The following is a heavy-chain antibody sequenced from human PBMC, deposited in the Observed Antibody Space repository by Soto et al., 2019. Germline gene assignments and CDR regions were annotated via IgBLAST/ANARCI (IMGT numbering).Heavy chain of an antibody. Sequence: SQTLSLTCAISGDSVAGNSAAWNWIRQSPSRGLEWLGRTYYRSRWYNDYAVSVKSRITVTPDTSKNQFSLHLNSVTPEDTAVYYCARAFPYYVSSDSYLDYWRQGALVTVSS. J-gene: IGHJ4*02. CDR1: GDSVAGNSAA. CDR2: TYYRSRWYN. D-gene: IGHD3-16*01. V-gene: IGHV6-1*01. CDR3: ARAFPYYVSSDSYLDY.